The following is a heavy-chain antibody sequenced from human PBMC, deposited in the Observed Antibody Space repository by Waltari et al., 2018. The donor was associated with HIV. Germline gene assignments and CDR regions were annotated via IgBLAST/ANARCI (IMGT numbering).Heavy chain of an antibody. CDR1: GFSFSSYA. CDR2: ISGTGGTG. V-gene: IGHV3-23*01. CDR3: AKVYYYDSSTYFLKVPHYDY. Sequence: VHLLESGGGLVQPGGSLRLSCAASGFSFSSYALSWVRQAPGKGLEWVSAISGTGGTGYYADSVRCRFTISRDNAKNTLFLQIDSLRADDTAVYYCAKVYYYDSSTYFLKVPHYDYWGQGTLVTVSS. D-gene: IGHD3-22*01. J-gene: IGHJ4*02.